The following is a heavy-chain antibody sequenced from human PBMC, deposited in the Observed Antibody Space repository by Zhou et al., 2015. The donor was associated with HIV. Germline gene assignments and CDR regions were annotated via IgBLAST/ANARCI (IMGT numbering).Heavy chain of an antibody. V-gene: IGHV1-69*01. J-gene: IGHJ2*01. D-gene: IGHD6-19*01. CDR3: ARILSSGWYGGPRGAFDL. CDR1: GGTFSSYA. CDR2: IIPIFGTA. Sequence: QVQLVQSGAEVKKPGSSVKVSCKASGGTFSSYAISWVRQAPGQGLEWMGGIIPIFGTANYAQKFQGRVTITADESTSTAYMELSSLRSEDTAVYYCARILSSGWYGGPRGAFDLWGRGTLVTVSS.